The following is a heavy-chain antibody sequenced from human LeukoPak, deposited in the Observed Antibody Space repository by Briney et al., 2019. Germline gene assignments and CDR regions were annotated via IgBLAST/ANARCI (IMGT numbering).Heavy chain of an antibody. CDR2: IHDDGRT. V-gene: IGHV4-59*04. CDR1: GGSISSYY. D-gene: IGHD6-25*01. J-gene: IGHJ5*02. CDR3: AKVLTAAGLDL. Sequence: SETLSLTCTVSGGSISSYYWSWIRQPAGKGLEWLANIHDDGRTAPNPSLRSRLTISQDRSKNQFSLKVSSVIAADTAFYYCAKVLTAAGLDLWGQGILVTVSS.